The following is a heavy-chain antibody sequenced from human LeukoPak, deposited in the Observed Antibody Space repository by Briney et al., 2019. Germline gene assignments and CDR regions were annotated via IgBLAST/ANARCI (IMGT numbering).Heavy chain of an antibody. V-gene: IGHV1-58*01. CDR2: IVVGSGDA. Sequence: SVKVSCKASGFTFTSSAVQWVRQARGQRLEWIGWIVVGSGDANSAQKFQERVTITRDMSTRTAYMELSSLRSEDTAVYYCGADSMPRGVFSYAFDIWGQGTMVTVSS. CDR1: GFTFTSSA. D-gene: IGHD3-10*01. J-gene: IGHJ3*02. CDR3: GADSMPRGVFSYAFDI.